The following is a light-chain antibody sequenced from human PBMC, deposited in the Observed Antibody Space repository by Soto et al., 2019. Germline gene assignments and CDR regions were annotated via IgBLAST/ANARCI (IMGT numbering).Light chain of an antibody. CDR1: QSITSY. Sequence: DIQMTQSPSSLSASVGDRVTITCRAGQSITSYLNWYQQKPGKAPKLLIYGASTLQSGVPSRFSGSGSGTDFTLTISSMQPEDFATYYCQQSHSTPITFGQGTRLEIK. J-gene: IGKJ5*01. V-gene: IGKV1-39*01. CDR2: GAS. CDR3: QQSHSTPIT.